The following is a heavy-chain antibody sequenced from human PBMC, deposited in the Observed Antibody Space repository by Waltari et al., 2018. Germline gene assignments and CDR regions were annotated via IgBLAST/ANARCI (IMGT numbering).Heavy chain of an antibody. Sequence: DVQLLDSGGGLVQPGGSLRLSCAASGFTFTAYAMSWVRQAPGKGLEWVSTSTGSAETIHYADSVKGRFTISRDNSKNTLFLQMNSLRADDTAVYYCVNGKIWSDYPFDYWGQGTLVTVSS. V-gene: IGHV3-23*01. CDR3: VNGKIWSDYPFDY. J-gene: IGHJ4*02. D-gene: IGHD3-3*01. CDR2: STGSAETI. CDR1: GFTFTAYA.